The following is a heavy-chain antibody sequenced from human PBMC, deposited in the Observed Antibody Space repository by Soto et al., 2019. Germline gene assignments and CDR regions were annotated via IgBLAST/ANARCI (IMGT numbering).Heavy chain of an antibody. J-gene: IGHJ5*02. CDR3: ARGRVTWRFGEFGRWFDP. Sequence: ASVKVSCKASGYTFTSYDINWVRQATGQGLEWMGWMNPNSGNTGYAQKFQGRVTMTRNTSISTAYMELSSLRSEDTAVYYCARGRVTWRFGEFGRWFDPWGQGTLVTVSS. CDR2: MNPNSGNT. V-gene: IGHV1-8*01. CDR1: GYTFTSYD. D-gene: IGHD3-10*01.